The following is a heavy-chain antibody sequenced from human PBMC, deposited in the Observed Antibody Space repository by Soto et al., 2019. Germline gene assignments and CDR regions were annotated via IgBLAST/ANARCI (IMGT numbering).Heavy chain of an antibody. D-gene: IGHD2-21*01. Sequence: GGSLRLSCAASGFTFDDYAMHWVRQAPGKGLEWVSGISWNSGSIGYADSVKGRFTISRDNAKNSLYLQMNSLRAEDTALYYCAKGLHTWVDIWGQGTMVTVSS. CDR2: ISWNSGSI. V-gene: IGHV3-9*01. CDR3: AKGLHTWVDI. CDR1: GFTFDDYA. J-gene: IGHJ3*02.